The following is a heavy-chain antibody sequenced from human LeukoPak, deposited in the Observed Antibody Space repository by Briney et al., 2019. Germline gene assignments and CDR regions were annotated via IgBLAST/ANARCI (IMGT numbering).Heavy chain of an antibody. J-gene: IGHJ4*02. CDR2: IYYSGST. D-gene: IGHD3-9*01. CDR1: GGSISSYY. V-gene: IGHV4-59*01. CDR3: ARASHLYDILTGYVFDY. Sequence: SETLSLTCTVSGGSISSYYWSWIRQPPGKGLEWIGYIYYSGSTNYNPSLKSRVTISVDTSKNQFSLKLSSVTAADTAVYYCARASHLYDILTGYVFDYGGQGTLVTVSA.